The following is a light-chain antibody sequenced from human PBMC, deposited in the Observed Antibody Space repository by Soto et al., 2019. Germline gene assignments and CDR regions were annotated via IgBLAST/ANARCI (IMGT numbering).Light chain of an antibody. J-gene: IGKJ1*01. CDR2: KAS. Sequence: DIPMTQSPSTLSASVGDRGTVTCRASQSISSWLAWYQQKPGKDPKLLIYKASSLQSGVPARFSGGGSGTEFTLTISSLQPEDFATYYCKQYSSSWTFGQGTQVEVK. V-gene: IGKV1-5*03. CDR3: KQYSSSWT. CDR1: QSISSW.